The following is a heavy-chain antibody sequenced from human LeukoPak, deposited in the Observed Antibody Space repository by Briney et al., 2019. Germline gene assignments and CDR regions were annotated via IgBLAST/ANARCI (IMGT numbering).Heavy chain of an antibody. D-gene: IGHD3-22*01. Sequence: SQTLSLTCTVSGGSISHGDYYWSWIRQPPGKGLEWIGYIYCSGSTYYNPSLKSRVTISVDTSKNQFSLKLSSVTAADTAVYYCARVSDSSGYPAFDIWGQGTMVTVSS. J-gene: IGHJ3*02. CDR3: ARVSDSSGYPAFDI. CDR1: GGSISHGDYY. V-gene: IGHV4-30-4*08. CDR2: IYCSGST.